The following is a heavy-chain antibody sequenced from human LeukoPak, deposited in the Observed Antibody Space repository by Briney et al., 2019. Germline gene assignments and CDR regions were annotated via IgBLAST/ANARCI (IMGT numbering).Heavy chain of an antibody. CDR3: ARVTGYMIEDYFDY. CDR1: GGSISSSSYY. D-gene: IGHD3-22*01. V-gene: IGHV4-39*07. CDR2: IYYSGST. Sequence: PSETLSLTCTVSGGSISSSSYYWGWIRQPPGKGLEWIGSIYYSGSTYYKSSLKSRVTISVDTSKNQFSLKLSSVTAADTAIYYCARVTGYMIEDYFDYWGQGTLVTVSS. J-gene: IGHJ4*02.